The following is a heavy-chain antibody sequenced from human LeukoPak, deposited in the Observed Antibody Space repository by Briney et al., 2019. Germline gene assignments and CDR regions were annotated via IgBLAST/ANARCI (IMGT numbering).Heavy chain of an antibody. CDR2: SYYSEST. J-gene: IGHJ6*03. CDR1: GGSISSSSYY. D-gene: IGHD1-1*01. V-gene: IGHV4-39*07. CDR3: ARGRLNWNPYYYYYMDV. Sequence: SETLSLTCTVSGGSISSSSYYWGWIRQPPGKGLEWIGSSYYSESTNANPSLKSRVTISVDRSKNQFSLRLSSVTAADTAVYYCARGRLNWNPYYYYYMDVWGKGTTVTVSS.